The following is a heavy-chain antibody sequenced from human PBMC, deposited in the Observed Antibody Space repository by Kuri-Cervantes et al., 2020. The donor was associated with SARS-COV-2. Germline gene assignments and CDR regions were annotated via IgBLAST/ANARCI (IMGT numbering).Heavy chain of an antibody. CDR1: GFSFRSYG. D-gene: IGHD2-21*02. CDR2: IWNDGSNK. V-gene: IGHV3-33*01. J-gene: IGHJ4*02. Sequence: LSLTCAASGFSFRSYGMHWVRQAPGKGLEWVAIIWNDGSNKFYGDSVRGRFTISRDNSKNTLYLQMNSLRAEDTAVYYCARAYCGGDCEFDYWGQGTLVTVSS. CDR3: ARAYCGGDCEFDY.